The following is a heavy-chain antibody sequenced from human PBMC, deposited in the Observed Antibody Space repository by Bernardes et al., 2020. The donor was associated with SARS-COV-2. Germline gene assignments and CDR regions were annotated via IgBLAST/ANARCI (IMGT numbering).Heavy chain of an antibody. CDR2: IYYTGSA. J-gene: IGHJ3*02. D-gene: IGHD3-10*01. CDR3: VRGWFGDSNDAFDI. V-gene: IGHV4-59*01. CDR1: GCSISSSY. Sequence: SESLSLTCTVSGCSISSSYWSWIRQPPGKGLEWIAYIYYTGSANYNPSLKSRVTITRDRSNNQFSLRLTSVTAADTAVYYCVRGWFGDSNDAFDIWGQGTMVTVSS.